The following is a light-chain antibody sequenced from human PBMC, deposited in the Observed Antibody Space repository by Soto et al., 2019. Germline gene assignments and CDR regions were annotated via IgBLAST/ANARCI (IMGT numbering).Light chain of an antibody. CDR2: DVS. V-gene: IGKV1-5*01. Sequence: DIQMTQSPSTLAASVGDTVTMTCRSSSKWFAWYQKKPGKDPKLLIYDVSNLERGVPPRFSGSTSGAESTLTITGLQPDDLATYYCQHTTGFTFGKQTKVDIK. CDR1: SSSKW. CDR3: QHTTGFT. J-gene: IGKJ2*01.